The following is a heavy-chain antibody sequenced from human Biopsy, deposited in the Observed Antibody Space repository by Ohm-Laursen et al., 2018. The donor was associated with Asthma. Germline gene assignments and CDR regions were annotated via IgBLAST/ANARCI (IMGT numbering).Heavy chain of an antibody. V-gene: IGHV1-18*01. J-gene: IGHJ6*02. CDR3: ARAVDYSHYYGIDV. D-gene: IGHD3-10*01. Sequence: SSVTASCKTSGYTFNSAGITWVRQAPGQGLEWMGWISVYNGNTKVAQKLQDRVTMITDTSTSTAYMELRSLRSDDTAVYFCARAVDYSHYYGIDVWGQGTTVTVS. CDR2: ISVYNGNT. CDR1: GYTFNSAG.